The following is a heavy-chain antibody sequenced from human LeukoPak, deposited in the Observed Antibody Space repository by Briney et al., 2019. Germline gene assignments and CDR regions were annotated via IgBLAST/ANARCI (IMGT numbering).Heavy chain of an antibody. V-gene: IGHV1-24*01. J-gene: IGHJ4*02. Sequence: ASVKVSCKVSGYTLTELSMHWVRQAPGKGLEWMGGFDPEDGETIYAQKFQGRVTMTGDTSTDTAYMELSSLRSEDTAVYYCATGITIFGVVQXXLDYWGQGXLVTVSS. CDR3: ATGITIFGVVQXXLDY. D-gene: IGHD3-3*01. CDR2: FDPEDGET. CDR1: GYTLTELS.